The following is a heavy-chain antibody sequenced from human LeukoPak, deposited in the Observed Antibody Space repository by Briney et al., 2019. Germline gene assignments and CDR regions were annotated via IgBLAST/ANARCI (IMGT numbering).Heavy chain of an antibody. V-gene: IGHV1-58*01. CDR1: GFTFTSSA. D-gene: IGHD6-13*01. CDR3: AADPYGSSWYPYGMDV. J-gene: IGHJ6*04. Sequence: GTSVKVSCKASGFTFTSSAVQWVRQARGQRLEWIGWIVVGSGNTNYAQKFQERVTITRDMSTSTAYMELSSLRSEDTAVYHCAADPYGSSWYPYGMDVRGKGTTVTVSS. CDR2: IVVGSGNT.